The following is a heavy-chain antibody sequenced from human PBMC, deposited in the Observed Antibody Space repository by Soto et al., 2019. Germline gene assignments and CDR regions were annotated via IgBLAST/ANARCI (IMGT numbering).Heavy chain of an antibody. D-gene: IGHD3-22*01. CDR3: ARRDTSGYYFP. V-gene: IGHV4-59*01. Sequence: NPSETLSLTCTVSGGSISSYYWSWFRQPPGKGLEWIGYIYYSGSTKYNPSLQSRVTISVDTSRAQFSLKLSSVTAADTAVYYCARRDTSGYYFPWGQGALVTVSS. CDR1: GGSISSYY. J-gene: IGHJ5*02. CDR2: IYYSGST.